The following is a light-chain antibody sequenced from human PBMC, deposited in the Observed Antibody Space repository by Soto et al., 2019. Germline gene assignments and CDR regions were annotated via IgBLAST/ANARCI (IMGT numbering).Light chain of an antibody. J-gene: IGKJ1*01. CDR3: QKYDTAPHT. CDR2: GAS. V-gene: IGKV1-27*01. Sequence: DIQMTQSPSSLSASIGDRVTITCRASQAISFSLMWYQQKPGKVPKLLIYGASNLASGVPSRFSAKGSGTDFTLPISSLQPEDVATYYCQKYDTAPHTFGQGTKVEI. CDR1: QAISFS.